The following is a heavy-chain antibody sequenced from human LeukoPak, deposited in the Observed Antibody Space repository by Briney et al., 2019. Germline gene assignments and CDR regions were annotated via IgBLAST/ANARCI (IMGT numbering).Heavy chain of an antibody. V-gene: IGHV1-18*01. CDR3: AKDRSSSARED. D-gene: IGHD6-13*01. CDR2: ISGYNGNT. Sequence: GASVKVSCKTSGFTFTSYGISWVRQAPGQGLEWVGRISGYNGNTNYAQKFRGRLTMTIDTSTTTAYMELRSLRSDDTAVYYCAKDRSSSAREDWGQGTLATVSS. CDR1: GFTFTSYG. J-gene: IGHJ4*02.